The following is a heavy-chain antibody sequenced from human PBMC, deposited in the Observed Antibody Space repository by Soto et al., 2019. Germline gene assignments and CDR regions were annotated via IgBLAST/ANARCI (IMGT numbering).Heavy chain of an antibody. CDR2: ISYDGSNK. Sequence: PGGSLRLSCAASGFTFSSYGMHWVRQAPGKGLEWVAVISYDGSNKYYADSVKGRFIISRDNAENSLYLQMHSLRDEDTAVYYCAREGWPLLQTGMDVWGQGTTVTVSS. J-gene: IGHJ6*02. CDR1: GFTFSSYG. D-gene: IGHD2-15*01. CDR3: AREGWPLLQTGMDV. V-gene: IGHV3-30*03.